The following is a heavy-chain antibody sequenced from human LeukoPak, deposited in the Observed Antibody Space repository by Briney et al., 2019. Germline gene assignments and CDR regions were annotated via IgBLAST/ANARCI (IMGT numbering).Heavy chain of an antibody. Sequence: EASVKVSCKASGHTFSSYGISWVRQAPGQGLEWMGWISAYNGNTNYAQKLQGRVTMTADTSTSTAYMELRSLRPDDTAVYYCARDQRGYYDTSGYYSYYFDYWGQGTLVTVSS. J-gene: IGHJ4*02. V-gene: IGHV1-18*01. D-gene: IGHD3-22*01. CDR3: ARDQRGYYDTSGYYSYYFDY. CDR2: ISAYNGNT. CDR1: GHTFSSYG.